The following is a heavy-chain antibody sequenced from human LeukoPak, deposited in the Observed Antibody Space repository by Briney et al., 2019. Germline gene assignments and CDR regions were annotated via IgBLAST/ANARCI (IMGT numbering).Heavy chain of an antibody. V-gene: IGHV3-30-3*01. J-gene: IGHJ4*02. CDR2: ISYDGSNK. CDR1: GFTFSSYA. CDR3: ASPARAVAGDY. Sequence: GRSLRLSCAASGFTFSSYAMHWVRQAPGKGLEWVAVISYDGSNKYYADSVKGRFTISRDNSKNTLYLQMNSLRAEDTAVYYCASPARAVAGDYWGQGTLVTVSS. D-gene: IGHD6-19*01.